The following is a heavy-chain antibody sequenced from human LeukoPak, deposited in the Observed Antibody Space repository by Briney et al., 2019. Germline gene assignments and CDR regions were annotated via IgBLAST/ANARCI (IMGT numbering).Heavy chain of an antibody. CDR1: DGSISPYH. D-gene: IGHD1-26*01. V-gene: IGHV4-59*01. Sequence: SSETLSLTCTVSDGSISPYHWSWIRQPPGKGLEYIGYIYYTGSTNFNPSLKSRVSMSVDTSKNQFSLKVRSVTPADTAVYFCARVVSWGSISRTTTHFDYWGQGTLVTVSS. CDR2: IYYTGST. CDR3: ARVVSWGSISRTTTHFDY. J-gene: IGHJ4*02.